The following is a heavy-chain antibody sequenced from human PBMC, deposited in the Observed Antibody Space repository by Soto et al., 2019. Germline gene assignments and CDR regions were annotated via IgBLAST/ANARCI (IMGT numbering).Heavy chain of an antibody. V-gene: IGHV3-23*01. D-gene: IGHD3-10*01. CDR3: AKARTMVRGAEYFQH. CDR2: ISGSGGST. Sequence: EVQLLESGGGLVQPGGYLRLSCAASGFTFSSDAMSWVRQAPVKGLEWVSAISGSGGSTHYVDSVKGRLTISRDNSKNTLYLQMISLRAEDTAVYYCAKARTMVRGAEYFQHWGQGTLVTVSS. J-gene: IGHJ1*01. CDR1: GFTFSSDA.